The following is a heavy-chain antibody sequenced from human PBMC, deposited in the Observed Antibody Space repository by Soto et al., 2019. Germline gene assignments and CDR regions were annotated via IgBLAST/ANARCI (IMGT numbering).Heavy chain of an antibody. J-gene: IGHJ4*02. V-gene: IGHV3-7*01. CDR3: ASAHINGWKFDY. D-gene: IGHD6-19*01. Sequence: GGSLRLSCAASGFTFSNYWMSWVRQAPGKGLEWVANIKQDGSQNYYVDSVKGRFTTSRDNTKNSFYLQMNSLRAEDTAVYYCASAHINGWKFDYWGRGTLVTVSS. CDR1: GFTFSNYW. CDR2: IKQDGSQN.